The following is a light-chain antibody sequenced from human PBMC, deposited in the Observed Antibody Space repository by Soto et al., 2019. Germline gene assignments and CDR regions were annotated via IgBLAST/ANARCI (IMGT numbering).Light chain of an antibody. CDR3: QQVKSYPIT. CDR1: QTVRNNY. CDR2: GAS. V-gene: IGKV3-20*01. Sequence: EIVLTQSPGTLSLSPGERATLSCRASQTVRNNYLAWYQQKPGQAPRLVIYGASNRATGIPDRFSASGSGTEFTLTVSSLQPEDFATYYCQQVKSYPITFGQGTRLEIK. J-gene: IGKJ5*01.